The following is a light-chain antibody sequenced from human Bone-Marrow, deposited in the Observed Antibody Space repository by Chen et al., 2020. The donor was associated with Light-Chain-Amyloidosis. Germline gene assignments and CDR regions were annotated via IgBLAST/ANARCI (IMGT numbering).Light chain of an antibody. J-gene: IGKJ2*03. V-gene: IGKV4-1*01. CDR3: HQYYSPDS. CDR1: QSVLYSSNNKNY. CDR2: WAS. Sequence: DIVMNQSPDALTLSLGVRATINCKSSQSVLYSSNNKNYLAWYQQKPGQPPNLLIYWASTRKSGVPDRFSGSGSGTDFTLTISSLQAEDVAVYYCHQYYSPDSFGQGTKLEIK.